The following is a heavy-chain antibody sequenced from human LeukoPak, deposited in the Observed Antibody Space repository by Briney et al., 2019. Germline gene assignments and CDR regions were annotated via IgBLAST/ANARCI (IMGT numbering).Heavy chain of an antibody. CDR1: GGSFSGYY. Sequence: SETLSLTCAVYGGSFSGYYWSWIRQPPGKGLEWIGEINHSGSTNYNPSLKSRVTISVDTSKNQSSLKLSSVTAADTAVYYCARARSYYDSSGYYYWFDPWGQGTLVTVSS. V-gene: IGHV4-34*01. J-gene: IGHJ5*02. D-gene: IGHD3-22*01. CDR2: INHSGST. CDR3: ARARSYYDSSGYYYWFDP.